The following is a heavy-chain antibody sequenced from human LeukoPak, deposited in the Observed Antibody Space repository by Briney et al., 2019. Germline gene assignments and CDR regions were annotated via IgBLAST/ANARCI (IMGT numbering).Heavy chain of an antibody. D-gene: IGHD1-1*01. CDR2: INPDSGGT. V-gene: IGHV1-2*02. CDR1: GYTFTGYY. CDR3: AILPDWNHYYYYYMDV. J-gene: IGHJ6*03. Sequence: ASVKVSCKASGYTFTGYYMHWVRQAPGQGLEWMGWINPDSGGTIYAQNFQGRVTMTRDTSISTAYMELSSLRSDDTAVYYCAILPDWNHYYYYYMDVWGKGTTVTVSS.